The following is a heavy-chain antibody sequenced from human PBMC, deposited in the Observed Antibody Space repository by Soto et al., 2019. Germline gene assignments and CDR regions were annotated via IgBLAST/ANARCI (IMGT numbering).Heavy chain of an antibody. V-gene: IGHV4-34*01. CDR3: ARGGMAADGDNWFDP. CDR2: INHSGST. Sequence: SETLSLTCAVYGGSFSGYYWSWIRQPPGKGLEWIGEINHSGSTNYNPSLKSRVTISVDTSKNQFSLKLSSVTAADTAVYYCARGGMAADGDNWFDPWGQGTLVTVSS. CDR1: GGSFSGYY. J-gene: IGHJ5*02. D-gene: IGHD6-13*01.